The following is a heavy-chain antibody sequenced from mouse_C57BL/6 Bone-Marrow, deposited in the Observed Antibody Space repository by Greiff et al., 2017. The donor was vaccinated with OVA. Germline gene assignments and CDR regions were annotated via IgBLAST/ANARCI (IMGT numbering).Heavy chain of an antibody. J-gene: IGHJ4*01. V-gene: IGHV7-3*01. Sequence: EVMLVESGGGLVQPGGSLSLSCAASGFTFTDYYMSWVRQPPGKALEWLGFIRNKANGYTTEYSASVKGRFTISRDNSQSILYLQMNALRAEDSATYYCARYGVYYDYDGYYAMDYWGQGTSVTVSS. D-gene: IGHD2-4*01. CDR1: GFTFTDYY. CDR2: IRNKANGYTT. CDR3: ARYGVYYDYDGYYAMDY.